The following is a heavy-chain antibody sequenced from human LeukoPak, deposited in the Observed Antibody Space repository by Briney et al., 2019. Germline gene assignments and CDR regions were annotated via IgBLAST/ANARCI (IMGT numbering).Heavy chain of an antibody. V-gene: IGHV3-20*04. Sequence: GGSLRLSCAASGFNFDDYGMTWVRQAPGGGLEWVSGISGNGGSTGYVDAVKGRFTISRDNANNSLYLQMNSLRGEDTALYYCARGSGSYSTYFDFWGQGTLVTVSS. D-gene: IGHD1-26*01. CDR1: GFNFDDYG. CDR3: ARGSGSYSTYFDF. J-gene: IGHJ4*02. CDR2: ISGNGGST.